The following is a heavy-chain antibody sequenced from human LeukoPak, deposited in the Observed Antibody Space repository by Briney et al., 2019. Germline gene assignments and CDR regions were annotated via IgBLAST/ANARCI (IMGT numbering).Heavy chain of an antibody. Sequence: GGSLRLSCAVSGFTFSTNYMTWVRQAPGKGLEWVSDVYSGGATYYADSVKGRFTISRDNAKNSLYLQMNSLRAEDTAVYYCARDRDPGYNDSSGYRRVNAFDIWGQGTMVTVSS. D-gene: IGHD3-22*01. V-gene: IGHV3-53*01. J-gene: IGHJ3*02. CDR2: VYSGGAT. CDR1: GFTFSTNY. CDR3: ARDRDPGYNDSSGYRRVNAFDI.